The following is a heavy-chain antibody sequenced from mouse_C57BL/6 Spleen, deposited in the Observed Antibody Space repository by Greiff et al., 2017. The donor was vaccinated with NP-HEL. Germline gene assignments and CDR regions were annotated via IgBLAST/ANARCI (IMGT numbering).Heavy chain of an antibody. D-gene: IGHD1-1*01. Sequence: QVQLQQSGAELVRPGASVTLSCKASGYTFTDYEMHWVKPTPVHGLEWIGAIDPETGGTAYNQKFKGKAILTADKSSSTAYMELRSLTSEDSAVYYCTRFYYGSSYVMDAMDYWGQGTSVTVSS. CDR1: GYTFTDYE. V-gene: IGHV1-15*01. CDR3: TRFYYGSSYVMDAMDY. J-gene: IGHJ4*01. CDR2: IDPETGGT.